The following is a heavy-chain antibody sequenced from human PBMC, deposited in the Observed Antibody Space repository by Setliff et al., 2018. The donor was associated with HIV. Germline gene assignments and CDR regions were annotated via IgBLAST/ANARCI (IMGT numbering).Heavy chain of an antibody. CDR3: AKDGVTDGSGSYFDN. Sequence: GGSLRLSCAASGFTFSTYEMNWVRQAPGKGLGWVSSISSGPTYIYYADSLKGRFTISRDNSKNTLYLQMNSLRAEDTAVYYCAKDGVTDGSGSYFDNWGQGTLVTVSS. J-gene: IGHJ4*02. V-gene: IGHV3-21*04. CDR1: GFTFSTYE. CDR2: ISSGPTYI. D-gene: IGHD3-10*01.